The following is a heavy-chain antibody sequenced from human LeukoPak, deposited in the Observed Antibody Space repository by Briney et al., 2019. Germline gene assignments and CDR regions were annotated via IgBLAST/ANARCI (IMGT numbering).Heavy chain of an antibody. J-gene: IGHJ6*03. CDR2: INPNSGGT. D-gene: IGHD6-13*01. CDR1: GYTFTGYY. Sequence: ASVKVSCKASGYTFTGYYMHWVRQAPGQGLEWMGWINPNSGGTNYAQKFQGRVTMTRDTSISTAYMELSRLRSDDTAVYYCARDGSYSSSWFDYYYYMDVWGKGTTVTISS. CDR3: ARDGSYSSSWFDYYYYMDV. V-gene: IGHV1-2*02.